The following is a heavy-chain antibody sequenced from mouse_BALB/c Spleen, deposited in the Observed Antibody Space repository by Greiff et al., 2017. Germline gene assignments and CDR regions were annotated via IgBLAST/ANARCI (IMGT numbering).Heavy chain of an antibody. J-gene: IGHJ2*01. V-gene: IGHV1S41*01. CDR1: GYTFTSYW. Sequence: DLVKPGASVKLSCKASGYTFTSYWINWIKQRPGQGLEWIGRIAPGSGSTYYNEMFKGKATLTVDTSSSTAYIQLSSLSSEDSAVYFCARSGGGFDYWGQGTTRTVSS. CDR2: IAPGSGST. D-gene: IGHD3-1*01. CDR3: ARSGGGFDY.